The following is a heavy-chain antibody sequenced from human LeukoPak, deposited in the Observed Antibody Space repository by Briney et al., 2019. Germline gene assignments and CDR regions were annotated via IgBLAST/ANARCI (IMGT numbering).Heavy chain of an antibody. D-gene: IGHD5-24*01. J-gene: IGHJ4*02. Sequence: GGSLRLSCAASGFTFSSYSMNWVRQAPGKGLELVSSISSSSSYIYYADSVKGRFTISRDSAKNSLYLQMNSLRAEDTAVYYCARESDGDGYNSFDYWGQGTLVTVSS. CDR1: GFTFSSYS. CDR3: ARESDGDGYNSFDY. V-gene: IGHV3-21*01. CDR2: ISSSSSYI.